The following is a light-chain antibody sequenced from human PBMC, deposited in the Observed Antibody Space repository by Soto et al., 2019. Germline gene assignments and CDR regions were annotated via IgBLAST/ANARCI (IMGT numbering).Light chain of an antibody. CDR3: QQSNSYS. CDR1: QSISNW. J-gene: IGKJ5*01. V-gene: IGKV1-5*03. Sequence: DIQMTQSPSTLSASVGDRVTITCRASQSISNWLAWYQQKPGKAPKLLIYKASSLGSGVPSRFSGSGSGTEFTLTISSLQPDDFATYYCQQSNSYSFGQGTRLEI. CDR2: KAS.